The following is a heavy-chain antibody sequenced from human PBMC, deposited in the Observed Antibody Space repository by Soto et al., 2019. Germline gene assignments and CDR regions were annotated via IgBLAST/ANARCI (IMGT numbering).Heavy chain of an antibody. CDR1: GGSISSYY. V-gene: IGHV4-59*01. J-gene: IGHJ4*02. CDR3: ARDSALRGFDY. D-gene: IGHD4-17*01. Sequence: ETLSLTCTVSGGSISSYYWSWIRQPPGKGLEWIGYIYYSGSTNYNPSLRSRVTISVDTSKNQFSLKLSSVTAADTAVYYCARDSALRGFDYWGQGTLVTVSS. CDR2: IYYSGST.